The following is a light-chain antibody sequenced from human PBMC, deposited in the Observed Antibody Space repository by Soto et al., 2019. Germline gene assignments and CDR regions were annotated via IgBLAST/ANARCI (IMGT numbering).Light chain of an antibody. Sequence: EIVLTQSPCTLSLSPGERATLSCKTSQSRGSNFLAWYQQKPGQAPRLLIYDASSRATGIPDRFSGGGSGTDFTLTISRLEPEDFAVYYCQQCGSSPWTFGQGTKVDIK. CDR1: QSRGSNF. V-gene: IGKV3-20*01. CDR2: DAS. CDR3: QQCGSSPWT. J-gene: IGKJ1*01.